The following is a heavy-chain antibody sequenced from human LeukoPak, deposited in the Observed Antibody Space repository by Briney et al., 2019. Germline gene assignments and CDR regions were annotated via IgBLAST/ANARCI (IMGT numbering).Heavy chain of an antibody. J-gene: IGHJ5*02. CDR2: MSTSGNS. Sequence: SETLSLTCTVSGGSISGYYWSWIRQPAGKGLEWIGRMSTSGNSNYIPSLVSRVTMSVDTSKDQFSLNLSSVTAADTAVYYCTRESGSMRWFDPWGQGTLVTVSS. D-gene: IGHD6-25*01. CDR3: TRESGSMRWFDP. CDR1: GGSISGYY. V-gene: IGHV4-4*07.